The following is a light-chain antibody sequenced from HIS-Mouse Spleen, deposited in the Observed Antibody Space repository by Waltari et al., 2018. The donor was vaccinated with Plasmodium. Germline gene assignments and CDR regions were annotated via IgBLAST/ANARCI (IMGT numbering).Light chain of an antibody. V-gene: IGKV1-39*01. J-gene: IGKJ4*02. CDR2: AAS. CDR3: QQSYSTPQLT. Sequence: DIQMTQSPSSLSASVGDRVTITCRASQSISSYLNWYQQKPGKAPKLLIYAASSLQSGVPSRFSGSGSGTDFTLTISSLQPEDFATYYGQQSYSTPQLTFGGGTKVEIK. CDR1: QSISSY.